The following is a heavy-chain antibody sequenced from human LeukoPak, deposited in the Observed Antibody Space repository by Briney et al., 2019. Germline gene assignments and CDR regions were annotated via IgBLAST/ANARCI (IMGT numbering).Heavy chain of an antibody. J-gene: IGHJ6*03. CDR3: ARVPLEWLFEGRYYYYYYYMDV. CDR1: GESFSGYY. Sequence: SETLSLTCAVYGESFSGYYWSWIRQPPGKGLEWIGRIYTSGSTNYNPSLKSRVTISVDTSKNQFSLKLSSVTAADTAVYYCARVPLEWLFEGRYYYYYYYMDVWGKGTTVTVSS. CDR2: IYTSGST. D-gene: IGHD3-3*01. V-gene: IGHV4-4*08.